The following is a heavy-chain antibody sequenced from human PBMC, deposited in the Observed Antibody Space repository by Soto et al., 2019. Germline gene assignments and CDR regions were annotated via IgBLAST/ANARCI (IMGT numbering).Heavy chain of an antibody. CDR2: IYYSGST. Sequence: SETLSLTCTVSGGSISSGDYYWSWIRQPPGKGLEWIGYIYYSGSTYYNPSLKRRVTISVDTSKNQFSLKLSSVTAADTAVYYCASQTFRFLEWLLFDYWGQGTLVTVSS. D-gene: IGHD3-3*01. CDR1: GGSISSGDYY. J-gene: IGHJ4*02. V-gene: IGHV4-30-4*01. CDR3: ASQTFRFLEWLLFDY.